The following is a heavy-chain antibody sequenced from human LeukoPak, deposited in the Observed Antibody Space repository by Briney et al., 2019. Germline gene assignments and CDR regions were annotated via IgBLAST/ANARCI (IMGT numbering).Heavy chain of an antibody. CDR1: GGSISSSSYY. V-gene: IGHV4-39*07. Sequence: SETLSLTCTVSGGSISSSSYYWGWIRQPPGKGLEWIGSIYYSGSTYYNPSLKSRVTISVDTSKNQFSLKLSSVTAADTAVYYCARINYVWGSYGGYYFDYWGQGTLVTVSS. J-gene: IGHJ4*02. CDR2: IYYSGST. CDR3: ARINYVWGSYGGYYFDY. D-gene: IGHD3-16*01.